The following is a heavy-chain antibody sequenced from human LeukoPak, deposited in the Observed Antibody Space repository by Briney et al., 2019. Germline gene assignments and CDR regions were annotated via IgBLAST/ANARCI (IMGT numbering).Heavy chain of an antibody. J-gene: IGHJ4*02. D-gene: IGHD6-19*01. CDR1: GGSMSPYH. CDR2: IYYSGST. CDR3: ARAVSGRFDY. Sequence: PSETLSLTCTVSGGSMSPYHWGWIRQPPGKGLEWTGYIYYSGSTNYNPSLNSRVTISVDTSKNQFSPRLSSVTAADTAIYYCARAVSGRFDYWGQGTLVTVSS. V-gene: IGHV4-59*08.